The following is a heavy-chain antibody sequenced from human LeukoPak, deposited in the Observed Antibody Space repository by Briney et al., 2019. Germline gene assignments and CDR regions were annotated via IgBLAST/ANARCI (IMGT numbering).Heavy chain of an antibody. CDR3: AKDRYGDCSFES. V-gene: IGHV3-23*01. D-gene: IGHD2-21*02. CDR2: ISGSGSDT. J-gene: IGHJ4*02. CDR1: GFTFSRFA. Sequence: GGSLRLSCAASGFTFSRFAMSWVRQAPGKGLEWVSAISGSGSDTYYADSVEGRFTVSRDNSKNTLYLQMNSLRAEDTALYYCAKDRYGDCSFESWGQGTLVTVSS.